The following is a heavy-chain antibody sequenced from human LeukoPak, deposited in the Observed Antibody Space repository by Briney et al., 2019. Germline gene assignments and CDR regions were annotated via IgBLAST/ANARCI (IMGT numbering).Heavy chain of an antibody. CDR3: ARDRGYCSSTTCYRDFDY. J-gene: IGHJ4*02. CDR2: INWNGGRT. V-gene: IGHV3-20*04. CDR1: GFTFDEYN. D-gene: IGHD2-2*01. Sequence: GGSLRLSCVASGFTFDEYNMGWVRQTPGKGLEWVSGINWNGGRTGYADSVKGRFTISRDNAKNSLYLQMNSLKVEDTALYYCARDRGYCSSTTCYRDFDYWGQGTLVTVSS.